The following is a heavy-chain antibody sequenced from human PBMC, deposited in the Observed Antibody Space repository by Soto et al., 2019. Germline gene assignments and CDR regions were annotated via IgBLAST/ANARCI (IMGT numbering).Heavy chain of an antibody. CDR1: GGSISSGGYS. CDR3: ARASTTVTTLDY. V-gene: IGHV4-30-2*01. J-gene: IGHJ4*02. D-gene: IGHD4-17*01. CDR2: IYHSGST. Sequence: QLQLQESGSGLVKPSQTLSLTCAVSGGSISSGGYSWSWIRQPPGKGLEWIGYIYHSGSTYYNPSPRSRVTLSVDRSKSQFSLKLSSVTAADTAVYYCARASTTVTTLDYWGQGTLVTVSS.